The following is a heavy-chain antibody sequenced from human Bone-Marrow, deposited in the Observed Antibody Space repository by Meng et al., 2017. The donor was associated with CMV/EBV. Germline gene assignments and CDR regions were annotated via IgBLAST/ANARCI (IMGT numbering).Heavy chain of an antibody. CDR2: ISGGGGTI. J-gene: IGHJ4*02. CDR1: GFTFSDYY. V-gene: IGHV3-11*04. Sequence: SCAAFGFTFSDYYMTWIRQTPGKGLDWVSYISGGGGTIHYADSVEGRFTISRDNAKNSLYLQMNSLRAEDTALYFCARQYDGFDPYYFYYWGQGTPVTVSS. CDR3: ARQYDGFDPYYFYY. D-gene: IGHD5-12*01.